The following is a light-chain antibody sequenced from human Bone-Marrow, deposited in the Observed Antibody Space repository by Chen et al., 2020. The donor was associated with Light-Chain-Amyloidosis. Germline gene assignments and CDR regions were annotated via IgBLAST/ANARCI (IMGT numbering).Light chain of an antibody. Sequence: QSVLTQPPSVSGAPGQRVTISCTGTSYNIGAGYNVHWYQHLPGRAPKLLIHDDTNRPSGVPDRFSASKSGTSASLAITGLQAEDEADYYCQSYDNSLSGFYVFGTGTQVSVL. CDR1: SYNIGAGYN. J-gene: IGLJ1*01. CDR3: QSYDNSLSGFYV. V-gene: IGLV1-40*01. CDR2: DDT.